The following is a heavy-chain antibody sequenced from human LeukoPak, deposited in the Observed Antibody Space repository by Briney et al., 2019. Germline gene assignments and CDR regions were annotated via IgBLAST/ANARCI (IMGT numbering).Heavy chain of an antibody. V-gene: IGHV3-23*01. J-gene: IGHJ5*02. CDR3: AKEGQFSVTPNA. Sequence: PGGSLRLSCAASGFTFSNYAMTWVRQAPGKGGQGVSSITGSGGSTYYADSVKGRFTISRDNSKNTVYLQMNSLRVDDTAVYYCAKEGQFSVTPNAWGQGALVTVSS. D-gene: IGHD2-21*02. CDR1: GFTFSNYA. CDR2: ITGSGGST.